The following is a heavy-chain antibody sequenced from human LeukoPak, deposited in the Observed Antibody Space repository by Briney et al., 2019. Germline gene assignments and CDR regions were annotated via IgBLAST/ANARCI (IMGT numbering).Heavy chain of an antibody. Sequence: GASVKVSCTASGYTFTSYGISWVRQAPGQGLEWMGWISAYNGNTNYAQKLQGRVTMTTDTSTSTAYMELRSLRSDDTAVYYCARDQEGSYYDFWSGSYYFDYWGQGTLVTVSS. CDR1: GYTFTSYG. CDR3: ARDQEGSYYDFWSGSYYFDY. CDR2: ISAYNGNT. D-gene: IGHD3-3*01. J-gene: IGHJ4*02. V-gene: IGHV1-18*01.